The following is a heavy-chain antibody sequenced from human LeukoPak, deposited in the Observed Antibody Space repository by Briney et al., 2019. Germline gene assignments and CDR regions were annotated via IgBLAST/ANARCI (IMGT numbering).Heavy chain of an antibody. V-gene: IGHV3-13*01. J-gene: IGHJ4*02. Sequence: GGAPGLSCAASGFTFSSHDMHWVRPATGKGLEWVSTIGTAGDTYYPGSVKGRFTISRENAKNSLYLQMNILKAGDTAVYYCARGGPGYYLDYWGQGTLVTVSP. CDR3: ARGGPGYYLDY. CDR1: GFTFSSHD. CDR2: IGTAGDT.